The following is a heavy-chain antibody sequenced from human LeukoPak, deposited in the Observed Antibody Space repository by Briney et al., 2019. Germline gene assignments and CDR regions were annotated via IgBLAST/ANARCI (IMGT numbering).Heavy chain of an antibody. D-gene: IGHD6-13*01. CDR3: AKGIAAAGRDAFDI. Sequence: SLRLSCAASGFTVSSNYMSWVRQAPGKGLEWVSGISWNSGSIGYADSVKGRFTISRDNAKNSLYLQMNSLRAEDMALYYCAKGIAAAGRDAFDIWGQGTMVTVSS. CDR1: GFTVSSNY. J-gene: IGHJ3*02. V-gene: IGHV3-9*03. CDR2: ISWNSGSI.